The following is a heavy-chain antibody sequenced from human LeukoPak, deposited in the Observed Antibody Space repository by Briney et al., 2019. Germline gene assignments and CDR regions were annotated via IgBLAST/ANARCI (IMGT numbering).Heavy chain of an antibody. CDR2: IIPILGIA. J-gene: IGHJ4*02. CDR3: ARAEWTYYYDSSPNDY. CDR1: GGTFSSYA. Sequence: GSSVKLSCKASGGTFSSYAISWVRRAPGHGLEWMGRIIPILGIANYAQKFQGRVTITADKSTSTAYMELSSLRSEDTAVYYCARAEWTYYYDSSPNDYWGQGTLVTVSS. V-gene: IGHV1-69*04. D-gene: IGHD3-22*01.